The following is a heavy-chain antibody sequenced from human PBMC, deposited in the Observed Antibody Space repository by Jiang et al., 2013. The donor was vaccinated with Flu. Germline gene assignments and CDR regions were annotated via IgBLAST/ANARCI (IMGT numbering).Heavy chain of an antibody. CDR1: GGTFSSYA. CDR2: IIPIFGTA. CDR3: ARAHHDYGDPGHFDY. V-gene: IGHV1-69*06. D-gene: IGHD4-17*01. Sequence: SGAEVKKPGSSVKVSCKASGGTFSSYAISWVRQAPGQGLEWMGGIIPIFGTANYAQKFQGRVTITADKSTSTAYMELSSLRSEDTAVYYCARAHHDYGDPGHFDYWGQGTLVTVSS. J-gene: IGHJ4*02.